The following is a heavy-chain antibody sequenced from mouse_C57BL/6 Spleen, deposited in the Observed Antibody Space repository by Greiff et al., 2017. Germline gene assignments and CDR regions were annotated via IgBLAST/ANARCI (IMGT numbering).Heavy chain of an antibody. Sequence: EVKLMESGGGLVQPGGSMKLSCVASGFTFSNYWMNWVRQSPGKGLEWVAQIRLKSDNYATHYAESVKGRFTISRDDSKSWVYLQMNNLRAEDTGIYYCSFITTVVVRAMDYWGQGTSVTVSS. CDR2: IRLKSDNYAT. J-gene: IGHJ4*01. V-gene: IGHV6-3*01. CDR3: SFITTVVVRAMDY. CDR1: GFTFSNYW. D-gene: IGHD1-1*01.